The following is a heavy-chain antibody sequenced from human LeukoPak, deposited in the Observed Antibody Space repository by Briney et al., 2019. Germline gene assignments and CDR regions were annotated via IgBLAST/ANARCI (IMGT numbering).Heavy chain of an antibody. CDR3: ARGRPPSFFDY. V-gene: IGHV4-34*01. Sequence: SETLSLTCDVSGGSFSGYYWTWIRQPPGKGLEWIGEINHSGITNYNPSLKSRVTISLDTSKNQFSLRLTSVTAADTAMYYCARGRPPSFFDYWGQGTLVTVSS. CDR2: INHSGIT. CDR1: GGSFSGYY. D-gene: IGHD3-16*02. J-gene: IGHJ4*02.